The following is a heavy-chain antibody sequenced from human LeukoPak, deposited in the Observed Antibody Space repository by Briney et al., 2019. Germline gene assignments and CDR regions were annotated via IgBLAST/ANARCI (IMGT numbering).Heavy chain of an antibody. V-gene: IGHV3-23*01. CDR3: ARGIYGGNSDFDY. J-gene: IGHJ4*02. CDR2: ISGSGAFT. CDR1: GFTFSSYA. Sequence: GGSLRLSCAASGFTFSSYAMSWVRQAPGMGLEWVSAISGSGAFTYYADSMKGRFTISRDNSKNTLYLQMNSLRAEDTAVYYCARGIYGGNSDFDYWGQGTLVTVSS. D-gene: IGHD4-23*01.